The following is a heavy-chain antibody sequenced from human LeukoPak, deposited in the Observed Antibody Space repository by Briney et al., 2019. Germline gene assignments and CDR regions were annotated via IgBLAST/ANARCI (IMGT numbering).Heavy chain of an antibody. CDR2: ISYDGSNK. J-gene: IGHJ4*02. Sequence: PGGSLRLSCAASGFTFSSYAMHWVRQAPGKGLEWVAVISYDGSNKYYADSVKGRFTISRDNSKNTLYLQMNSLRAEDTAVYYCARVSTYYYDSSGYSIDYWGQGTLVTVSS. CDR3: ARVSTYYYDSSGYSIDY. V-gene: IGHV3-30-3*01. CDR1: GFTFSSYA. D-gene: IGHD3-22*01.